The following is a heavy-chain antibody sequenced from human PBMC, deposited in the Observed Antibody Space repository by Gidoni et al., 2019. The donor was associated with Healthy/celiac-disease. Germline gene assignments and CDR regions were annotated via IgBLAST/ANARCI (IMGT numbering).Heavy chain of an antibody. J-gene: IGHJ5*02. D-gene: IGHD2-15*01. CDR2: INHSGST. CDR3: ARGRVVVVVAATRRPWFDP. CDR1: GGSFSGYY. Sequence: QVQLQQWGAGLLKPSETLSLTSAVYGGSFSGYYWSWIRQPPGTGLEWIGEINHSGSTNYNPSLKSRVTISVDTSKNQFSLKPSSVTAADTAVYYCARGRVVVVVAATRRPWFDPWGQGTLVTVSS. V-gene: IGHV4-34*01.